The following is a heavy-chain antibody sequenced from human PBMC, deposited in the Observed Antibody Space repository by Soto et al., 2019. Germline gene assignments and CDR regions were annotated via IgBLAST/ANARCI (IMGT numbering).Heavy chain of an antibody. CDR1: GYTFTSYA. Sequence: ASVKVSCKASGYTFTSYAMHWVRQAPGQRLEWMGWINAGNGNTKYSQKFQGRVTITRDTSASTAYMELSSLRSEDTAVYYCARAKYCSGGSCLKLDYWGQGTLVTVSS. CDR3: ARAKYCSGGSCLKLDY. J-gene: IGHJ4*02. V-gene: IGHV1-3*01. D-gene: IGHD2-15*01. CDR2: INAGNGNT.